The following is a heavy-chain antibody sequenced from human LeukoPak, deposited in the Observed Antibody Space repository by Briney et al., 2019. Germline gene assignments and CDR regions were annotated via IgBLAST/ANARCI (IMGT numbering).Heavy chain of an antibody. CDR1: GFTFSDYY. J-gene: IGHJ4*02. CDR3: ARDLSPSGRSTSAY. V-gene: IGHV3-11*01. CDR2: ISSSGSTI. Sequence: GGSLRLSCAASGFTFSDYYMNWIRQAPGKGLEWVSYISSSGSTIYYADSVKGRFTISRDNAKNSLYLQMNSLRAEDTAVYYCARDLSPSGRSTSAYWGQGTLVTVSS. D-gene: IGHD2-2*01.